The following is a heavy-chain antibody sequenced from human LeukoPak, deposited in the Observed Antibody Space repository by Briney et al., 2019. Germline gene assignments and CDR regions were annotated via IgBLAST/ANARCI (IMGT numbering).Heavy chain of an antibody. Sequence: GASVKVSCKASGGTFSSYAISWMRQAPGQGLEWMGRIIPILGMANYAQKFQGRVTITADKSTSTAYMELSSLRSEDTAVYYCARSGIAARWAFDIWGQGTMVTVSS. CDR2: IIPILGMA. V-gene: IGHV1-69*04. CDR1: GGTFSSYA. D-gene: IGHD6-13*01. CDR3: ARSGIAARWAFDI. J-gene: IGHJ3*02.